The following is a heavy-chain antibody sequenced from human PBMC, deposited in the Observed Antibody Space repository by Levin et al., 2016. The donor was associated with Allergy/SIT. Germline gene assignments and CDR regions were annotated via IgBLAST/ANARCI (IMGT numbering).Heavy chain of an antibody. V-gene: IGHV4-30-4*01. CDR2: IYYSGTT. D-gene: IGHD2-21*01. Sequence: WIRQPPGKGLEWIDYIYYSGTTFYNPSLKSRVFLSVDTSKNQFSLKLSSVTAADTAVYFCARIPPPFTSWSPYYRDVWGKGTSVTVSS. CDR3: ARIPPPFTSWSPYYRDV. J-gene: IGHJ6*03.